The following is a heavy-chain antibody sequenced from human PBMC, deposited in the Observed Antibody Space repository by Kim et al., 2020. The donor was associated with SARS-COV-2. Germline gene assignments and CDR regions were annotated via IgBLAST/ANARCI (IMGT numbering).Heavy chain of an antibody. CDR2: IKQDGSEK. Sequence: GGSLRLSCAASGFTFSSYWMSWVRQAPGKGLEWVANIKQDGSEKYYVDSVKGRFTISRDNPKNSLYLQMNSLRAEDTAVYYCARAADYDFLALDPWGQGTLVTVSS. D-gene: IGHD3-3*01. V-gene: IGHV3-7*03. CDR1: GFTFSSYW. CDR3: ARAADYDFLALDP. J-gene: IGHJ5*02.